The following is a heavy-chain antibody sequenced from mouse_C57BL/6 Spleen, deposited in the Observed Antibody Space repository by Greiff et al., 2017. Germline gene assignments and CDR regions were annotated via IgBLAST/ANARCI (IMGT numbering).Heavy chain of an antibody. V-gene: IGHV1-50*01. CDR2: IDPSDSYT. CDR1: GYTFTSYW. CDR3: ARGGGKNYYAMDY. Sequence: QVQLQQPGAELVKPGASVKLSCKASGYTFTSYWMQWVKQRPGQGLEWIGEIDPSDSYTNYKQKFKGKATLTVDTSSSTAYMQLSSLTSEDSAVYYCARGGGKNYYAMDYWGQGTSVTVSS. J-gene: IGHJ4*01.